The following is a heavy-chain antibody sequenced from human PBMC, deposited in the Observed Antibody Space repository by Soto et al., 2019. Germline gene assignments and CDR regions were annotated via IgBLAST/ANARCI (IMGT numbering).Heavy chain of an antibody. V-gene: IGHV4-31*03. J-gene: IGHJ6*02. CDR3: AREQPYTKTLYYYYGMDV. CDR1: GGSISSGGYY. D-gene: IGHD2-2*02. Sequence: PSETLSLTCTVSGGSISSGGYYWSWIRQHPGKGLEWIGYIYYSGSTYYNPSLKSRVTISVDTSKNQFSLKLSSVTAADTAVYYCAREQPYTKTLYYYYGMDVWGQGTTVTVSS. CDR2: IYYSGST.